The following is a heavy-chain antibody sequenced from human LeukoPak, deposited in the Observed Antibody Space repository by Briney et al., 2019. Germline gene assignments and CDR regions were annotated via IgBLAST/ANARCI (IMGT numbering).Heavy chain of an antibody. CDR1: GGSISSTTYY. V-gene: IGHV4-39*07. J-gene: IGHJ4*02. CDR2: IYFSGST. Sequence: SETLSLTCTVSGGSISSTTYYWGWIRQPPGQGLEWIGSIYFSGSTYYNPALKSRVTISVDTSKNQFSLKLSSVTDADTAVYYCARDGMWFGEFRFDYWGQGTLVTVSS. CDR3: ARDGMWFGEFRFDY. D-gene: IGHD3-10*01.